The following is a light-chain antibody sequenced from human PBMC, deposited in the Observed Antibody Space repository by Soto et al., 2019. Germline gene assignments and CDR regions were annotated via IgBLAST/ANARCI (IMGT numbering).Light chain of an antibody. Sequence: QSVLTQPPSASGSPGQSVTISCTGTNSDIGAYNYVSWYQQHPGKPPKVMIFEVSERPSGVPDRFSGSKSGNTASLTVSGLQADDEADYYCSSYAGTNTYAFGTGTKLTVL. CDR2: EVS. J-gene: IGLJ1*01. V-gene: IGLV2-8*01. CDR1: NSDIGAYNY. CDR3: SSYAGTNTYA.